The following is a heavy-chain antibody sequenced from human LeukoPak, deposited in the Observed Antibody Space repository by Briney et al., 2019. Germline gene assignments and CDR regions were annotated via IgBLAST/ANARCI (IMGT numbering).Heavy chain of an antibody. J-gene: IGHJ4*02. V-gene: IGHV1-2*02. Sequence: GASVCVSCTASGFTFTGQFFHWVRQAPGHGLEWLGWIYCNSGGTVYAQRFQGRVTMTWDTSVSTAYMELRGLRSDDTALYYCATLGLRDSEVESWGQGTLVTVSS. D-gene: IGHD3/OR15-3a*01. CDR1: GFTFTGQF. CDR2: IYCNSGGT. CDR3: ATLGLRDSEVES.